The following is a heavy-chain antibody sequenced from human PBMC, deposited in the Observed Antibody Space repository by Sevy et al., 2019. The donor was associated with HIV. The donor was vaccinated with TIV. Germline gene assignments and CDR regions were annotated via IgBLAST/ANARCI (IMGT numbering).Heavy chain of an antibody. CDR2: ISAHNGDT. V-gene: IGHV1-18*01. Sequence: ASVKVSCKASGYTFTSYRINWVRQAPGQGLEWMGWISAHNGDTNYAQKLQGRVTMITDTSTTTAYMELRSLTSDDTAVYYCARAYCSSGSCYSLAYWGQGTPVTVSS. J-gene: IGHJ4*02. CDR1: GYTFTSYR. CDR3: ARAYCSSGSCYSLAY. D-gene: IGHD2-15*01.